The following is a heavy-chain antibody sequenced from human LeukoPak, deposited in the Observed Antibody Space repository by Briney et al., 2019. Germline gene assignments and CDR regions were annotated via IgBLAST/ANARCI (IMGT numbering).Heavy chain of an antibody. D-gene: IGHD3-3*02. V-gene: IGHV4-34*01. CDR3: ARGILGYYYFDL. CDR2: IHYSGAT. Sequence: PSETLSLTCAVSGGSFTGYYWTWVRQPPGKGLEWIGEIHYSGATSYKPSLRSRATISGVTSVNRFSLRLTSVTAADSALYFCARGILGYYYFDLWGRGTLVTVSS. J-gene: IGHJ2*01. CDR1: GGSFTGYY.